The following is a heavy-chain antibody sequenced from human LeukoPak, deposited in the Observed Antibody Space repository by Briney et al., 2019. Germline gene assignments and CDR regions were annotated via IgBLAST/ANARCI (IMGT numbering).Heavy chain of an antibody. CDR2: ISSSSSYI. D-gene: IGHD2-15*01. J-gene: IGHJ3*02. Sequence: GGSLRLSCAASGFTFSSYSMNWVRQAPGKGLEWVSSISSSSSYIYYADSVKGRFTISRDNSKNTLYLQMNSLRAEDTAVYYCARGRDIVVVVAAFDDAFDIWGQGTMVTVSS. V-gene: IGHV3-21*01. CDR3: ARGRDIVVVVAAFDDAFDI. CDR1: GFTFSSYS.